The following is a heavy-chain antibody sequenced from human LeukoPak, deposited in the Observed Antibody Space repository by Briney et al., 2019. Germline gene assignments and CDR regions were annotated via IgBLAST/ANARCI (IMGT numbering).Heavy chain of an antibody. CDR3: AKDRITTMVRGVSDY. CDR1: GFTFSSYS. D-gene: IGHD3-10*01. J-gene: IGHJ4*02. V-gene: IGHV3-48*01. Sequence: PGGSLRLSCGASGFTFSSYSMNWVRQAPGKGLEWVSYISSSSSTIYYADSVKGRFTISRDNAKNSLYLQMNSLRAEDTAVYYCAKDRITTMVRGVSDYWGQGTLVTVSS. CDR2: ISSSSSTI.